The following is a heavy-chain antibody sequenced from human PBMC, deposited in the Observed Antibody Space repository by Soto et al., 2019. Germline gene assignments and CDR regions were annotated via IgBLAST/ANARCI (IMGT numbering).Heavy chain of an antibody. V-gene: IGHV4-61*01. CDR2: IYYSGST. D-gene: IGHD3-9*01. Sequence: SETLSLTCTVSGGSVSSGSYYWSWIRQPPGKGLEWIGYIYYSGSTNYNPSLESRVTISVDTSKNQFSLKLSSVSAADTAVYYCASTKTYYDILTGYSPHNWFDPWGQGTLVTVSS. CDR1: GGSVSSGSYY. CDR3: ASTKTYYDILTGYSPHNWFDP. J-gene: IGHJ5*02.